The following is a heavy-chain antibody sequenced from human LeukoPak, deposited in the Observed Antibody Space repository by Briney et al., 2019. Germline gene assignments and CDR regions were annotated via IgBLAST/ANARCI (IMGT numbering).Heavy chain of an antibody. J-gene: IGHJ3*02. CDR2: INPNSGGT. D-gene: IGHD1-26*01. CDR3: ARDRVGATVNAFDI. V-gene: IGHV1-2*02. CDR1: GYTFTGYY. Sequence: GASVKVSCKASGYTFTGYYMHWVRQAPGQGLEWMGWINPNSGGTNYAQKFQGRVTMTRDTSISTAYMELSRLRSDDTAVCYCARDRVGATVNAFDIWGQGTMVTVSS.